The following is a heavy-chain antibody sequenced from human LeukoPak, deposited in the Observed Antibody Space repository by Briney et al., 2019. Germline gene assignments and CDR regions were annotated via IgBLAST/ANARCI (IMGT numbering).Heavy chain of an antibody. J-gene: IGHJ6*02. V-gene: IGHV3-30*18. CDR2: ISYDGSNK. CDR1: GFSFSSYG. CDR3: AKARPAIAARVGSYYYGMDV. Sequence: GRSLRLSCAASGFSFSSYGMHWVRKAPGKGLEWVAVISYDGSNKYYADSVKGRFTISRDNSKNTLYLQVNSLRAEDTAVYYCAKARPAIAARVGSYYYGMDVWGQGTTVTVSS. D-gene: IGHD6-6*01.